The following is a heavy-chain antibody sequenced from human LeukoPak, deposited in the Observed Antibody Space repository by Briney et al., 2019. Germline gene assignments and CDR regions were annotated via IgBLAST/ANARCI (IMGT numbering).Heavy chain of an antibody. Sequence: PGGSLRLSCAASGFTFSSYAMHWVRQAPGKGLEYVSAISSNGGSTYYANSVKGRFTISRDNSKNTLYLQMGSLRAEDMAMYYCARKGNSGSSFDYWGQGTLVTVSS. V-gene: IGHV3-64*01. J-gene: IGHJ4*02. CDR2: ISSNGGST. CDR1: GFTFSSYA. D-gene: IGHD1-26*01. CDR3: ARKGNSGSSFDY.